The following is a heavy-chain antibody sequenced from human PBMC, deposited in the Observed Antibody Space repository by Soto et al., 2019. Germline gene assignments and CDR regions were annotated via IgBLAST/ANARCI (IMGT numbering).Heavy chain of an antibody. D-gene: IGHD3-10*01. J-gene: IGHJ4*02. CDR2: IDSNGGYT. CDR1: GFTFTTFG. Sequence: EVQLLESGGGLVQPGQSLRLSCVASGFTFTTFGMIWVRQAPGKGLEWFLGIDSNGGYTYYADSVKGRFTISRDNSKNTLYMQLNSLRVEDTALYFCAKRQRGDGFGVDFWGRGTLVTVSS. V-gene: IGHV3-23*05. CDR3: AKRQRGDGFGVDF.